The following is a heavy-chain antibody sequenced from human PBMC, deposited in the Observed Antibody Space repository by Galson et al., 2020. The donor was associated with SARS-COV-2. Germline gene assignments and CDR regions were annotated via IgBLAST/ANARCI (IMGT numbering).Heavy chain of an antibody. J-gene: IGHJ4*02. CDR2: ISSAGTGSKT. Sequence: GGSLRLSCAASGFTFSDYAMHWVRQAPGKGLEWVAVISSAGTGSKTYYTDSVKGRFTTSRDNYQNTLYLQMDGLRPDDTAVYYCAKVHLFRTAFDYWGQGTLVTVSS. V-gene: IGHV3-30*18. CDR1: GFTFSDYA. CDR3: AKVHLFRTAFDY.